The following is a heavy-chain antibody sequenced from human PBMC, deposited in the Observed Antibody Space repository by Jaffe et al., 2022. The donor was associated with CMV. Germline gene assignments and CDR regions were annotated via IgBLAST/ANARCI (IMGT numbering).Heavy chain of an antibody. CDR3: ARLGGGYDGRQYYGLDV. Sequence: QVQLVQSGAEVKKPGASVKVSCEASGYIFTGYYIHWVRQAPGQGLEWMGWINPKSGGTNYAQTFQGRVTMTRDTSVSTAYMELSSLTYDDKAVYYCARLGGGYDGRQYYGLDVWGQGTTVTVSS. CDR2: INPKSGGT. V-gene: IGHV1-2*02. D-gene: IGHD5-12*01. J-gene: IGHJ6*02. CDR1: GYIFTGYY.